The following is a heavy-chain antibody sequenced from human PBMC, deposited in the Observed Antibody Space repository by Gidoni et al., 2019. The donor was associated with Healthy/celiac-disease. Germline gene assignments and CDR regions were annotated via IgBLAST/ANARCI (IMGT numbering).Heavy chain of an antibody. V-gene: IGHV3-7*03. CDR1: GFTFSSYW. CDR3: ARDPGRIVGATSYYYYGMDV. CDR2: IKQDGSEK. Sequence: EVQLVESGGGLVQPGGSLRLSCAASGFTFSSYWMSWVRQAPGKGLEWVANIKQDGSEKYYVDSVKGRFTISRDNAKNSLYLQMNSLRAEDTAVYYCARDPGRIVGATSYYYYGMDVWGQGTTVTVSS. J-gene: IGHJ6*02. D-gene: IGHD1-26*01.